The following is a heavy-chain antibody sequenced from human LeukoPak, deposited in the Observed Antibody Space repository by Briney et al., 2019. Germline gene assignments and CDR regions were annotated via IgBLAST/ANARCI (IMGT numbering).Heavy chain of an antibody. CDR2: IYSGGST. CDR3: ARAIAVAGTADAFDI. V-gene: IGHV3-53*01. CDR1: GFTVSSNY. D-gene: IGHD6-19*01. J-gene: IGHJ3*02. Sequence: GGSLRLSCAASGFTVSSNYMSWVRQAPGKGLEWVSVIYSGGSTYYADSVKGRFTISRDNSKNTLYLQMNSLRAEDTAVYYCARAIAVAGTADAFDIWGQGTMVTVSS.